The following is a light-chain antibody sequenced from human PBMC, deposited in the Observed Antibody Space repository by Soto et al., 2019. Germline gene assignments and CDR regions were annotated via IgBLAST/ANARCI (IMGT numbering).Light chain of an antibody. V-gene: IGKV3-20*01. CDR2: GAS. Sequence: EIVLTQSPGTLSLSAGERATLSCRASQSVSSNYLARYQQKPGQAPSLLIYGASRRATGIPDRFSGSGSGTDFTLTISRLEPEDFAVYYCQQYGSSPPEKTFGQGTKVEIK. CDR1: QSVSSNY. CDR3: QQYGSSPPEKT. J-gene: IGKJ1*01.